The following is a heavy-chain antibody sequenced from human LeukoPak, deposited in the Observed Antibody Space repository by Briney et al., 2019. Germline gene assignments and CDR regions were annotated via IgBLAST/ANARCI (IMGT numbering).Heavy chain of an antibody. D-gene: IGHD3-16*01. V-gene: IGHV3-23*01. J-gene: IGHJ4*02. CDR3: AKRPTLGASSGSYDY. Sequence: GXXLRLSCAASGFTFSSYAMSWVRQAPGKGLEWVSAISGSGGSTYYADSVKGRFTISRDNSKNTLYLQMNSLRAEDTAVYYCAKRPTLGASSGSYDYWGQGTLVTVSS. CDR1: GFTFSSYA. CDR2: ISGSGGST.